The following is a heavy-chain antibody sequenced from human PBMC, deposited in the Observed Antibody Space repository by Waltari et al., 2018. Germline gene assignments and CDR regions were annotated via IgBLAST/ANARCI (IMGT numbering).Heavy chain of an antibody. D-gene: IGHD1-1*01. CDR1: GFTFSSYW. Sequence: EEQLVESGGGLVQPGDSLRLSCAVSGFTFSSYWMNWVRQAPGKGPLWVSRISSDSIDTTYADSVKGRFTISRDNAKNTLYLQMNRLRAEDTAVYFCARVSRRTYRSPVPGRHYYYGMDVWGQGTTVTVSS. CDR3: ARVSRRTYRSPVPGRHYYYGMDV. V-gene: IGHV3-74*03. CDR2: ISSDSIDT. J-gene: IGHJ6*02.